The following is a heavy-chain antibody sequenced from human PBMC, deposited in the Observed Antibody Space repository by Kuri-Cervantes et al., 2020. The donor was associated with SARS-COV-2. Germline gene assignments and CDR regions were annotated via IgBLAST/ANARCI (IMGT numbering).Heavy chain of an antibody. CDR2: ISSSSSTI. CDR1: GFIFSSHS. J-gene: IGHJ3*02. D-gene: IGHD2-2*01. V-gene: IGHV3-48*01. CDR3: AKRFLDNIVVVPAASNSFDI. Sequence: GESLKISCAASGFIFSSHSMNWVRQAPGKGLEWVSYISSSSSTIYYADSVKGRFTISRDNSKNTLYLQMISLRAEDTAVYYCAKRFLDNIVVVPAASNSFDIWGQGKMVTVSS.